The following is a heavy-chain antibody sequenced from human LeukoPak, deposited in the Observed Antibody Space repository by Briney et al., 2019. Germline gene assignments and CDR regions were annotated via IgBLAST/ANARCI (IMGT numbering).Heavy chain of an antibody. CDR1: GYTFTSYY. J-gene: IGHJ6*02. D-gene: IGHD5-18*01. CDR2: INPSGGST. Sequence: ASVKVSCKASGYTFTSYYMHWVRQAPGQGLEWMGIINPSGGSTSYAQKFQGRVTMTRDTSTSTVYMELSSLRSEDTAVYCCARAVDTAMDTGLDLFNGMDVWGQGTTVTVSS. V-gene: IGHV1-46*01. CDR3: ARAVDTAMDTGLDLFNGMDV.